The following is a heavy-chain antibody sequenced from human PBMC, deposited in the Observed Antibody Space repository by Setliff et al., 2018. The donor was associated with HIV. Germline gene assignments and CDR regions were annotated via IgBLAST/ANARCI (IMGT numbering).Heavy chain of an antibody. V-gene: IGHV4-39*01. Sequence: SETLSLTCTVSGGSISTNSYYWGWIRQSPGKGLEWVGNVHNSGGTNYNPSLKSRVSISVDTSKNQFSLNVNSVAAPDTAVYYCVRHTRDTSLAHYYYYIDVWGKGTTVTVSS. CDR3: VRHTRDTSLAHYYYYIDV. J-gene: IGHJ6*03. CDR2: VHNSGGT. CDR1: GGSISTNSYY. D-gene: IGHD5-18*01.